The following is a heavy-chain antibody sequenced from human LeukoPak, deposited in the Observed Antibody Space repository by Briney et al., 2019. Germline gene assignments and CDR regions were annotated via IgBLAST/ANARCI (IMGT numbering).Heavy chain of an antibody. CDR1: GFTSSSYG. Sequence: GGSLRLSCAASGFTSSSYGMSWVRQAQEKGPEWVGGISGSGGNTNYADSVKGRFTVSRDNSKNTLYLQMNSLRAEDTAVYYCAKDRSCSGGSCYWDYWGQGTLVTVSS. CDR3: AKDRSCSGGSCYWDY. V-gene: IGHV3-23*01. J-gene: IGHJ4*02. CDR2: ISGSGGNT. D-gene: IGHD2-15*01.